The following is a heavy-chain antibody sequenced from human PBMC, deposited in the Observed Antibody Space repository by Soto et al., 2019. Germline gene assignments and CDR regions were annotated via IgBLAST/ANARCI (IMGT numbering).Heavy chain of an antibody. CDR2: FYYIEST. Sequence: AADTLSLTGTVSGGSISSSKYYLGWIRPPPGKGREGIGNFYYIESTFNNPSLRRRVTISVDTSNNPFSLKLSSVTAADTAVYYCARQLISGWYFDFWGQGTLVTVSS. D-gene: IGHD6-19*01. V-gene: IGHV4-39*01. CDR1: GGSISSSKYY. J-gene: IGHJ4*02. CDR3: ARQLISGWYFDF.